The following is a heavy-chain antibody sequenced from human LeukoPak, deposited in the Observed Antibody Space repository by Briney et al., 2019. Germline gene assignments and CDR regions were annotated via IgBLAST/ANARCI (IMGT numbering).Heavy chain of an antibody. V-gene: IGHV2-70*11. CDR2: IDWDDDK. J-gene: IGHJ3*02. D-gene: IGHD2/OR15-2a*01. Sequence: SGPTLVNPTQTLXLTCTFSGFSLSTSGMCVSWIRQPPGKALEWLARIDWDDDKYYSTSLKTRLTISTDTSKNQVILTMTNMDPVDTPTYYCARTSGNSDSFDIWGQGTMVTVSS. CDR1: GFSLSTSGMC. CDR3: ARTSGNSDSFDI.